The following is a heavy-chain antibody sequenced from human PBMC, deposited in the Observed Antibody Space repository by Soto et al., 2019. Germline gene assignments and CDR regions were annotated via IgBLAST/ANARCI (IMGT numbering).Heavy chain of an antibody. CDR1: GFSFSDHF. CDR3: ARDRVLVQGAWIGSDMDV. V-gene: IGHV3-72*01. D-gene: IGHD3-10*01. CDR2: IRNEAKSYTT. Sequence: EVQLVESGGGLVQPGGSLRLSCAASGFSFSDHFMDWVRQAPGKGLEWVGRIRNEAKSYTTEYAASVKGRFIISRDDSKNSLYLQMNSLTNEDTAVYYCARDRVLVQGAWIGSDMDVWGQGTTVTVSS. J-gene: IGHJ6*02.